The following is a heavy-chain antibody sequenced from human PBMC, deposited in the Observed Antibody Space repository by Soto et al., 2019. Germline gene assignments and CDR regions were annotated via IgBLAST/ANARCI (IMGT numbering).Heavy chain of an antibody. D-gene: IGHD3-22*01. J-gene: IGHJ3*02. V-gene: IGHV1-69*13. CDR3: ARALSSSGYYSVNAFDI. CDR1: GGTFSSYA. CDR2: IIPIFGTA. Sequence: ASVKVSCKASGGTFSSYAISWVRQAPGQGLEWMGGIIPIFGTANYAQKFQGRVTITADESTSTAYMELSSLRSEDTAVYYCARALSSSGYYSVNAFDIWGQGTMVTVSS.